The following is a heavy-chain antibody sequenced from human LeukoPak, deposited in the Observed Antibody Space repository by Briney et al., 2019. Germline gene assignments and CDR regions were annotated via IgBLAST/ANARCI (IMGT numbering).Heavy chain of an antibody. D-gene: IGHD1-26*01. J-gene: IGHJ3*02. Sequence: NPNSGNTGYAQKFQGRVTMTRNTSISTAYMELSSLRSEDTAVYYCARDTRSIVGAPPDAFDIWGQGTMVTVSS. CDR2: NPNSGNT. CDR3: ARDTRSIVGAPPDAFDI. V-gene: IGHV1-8*01.